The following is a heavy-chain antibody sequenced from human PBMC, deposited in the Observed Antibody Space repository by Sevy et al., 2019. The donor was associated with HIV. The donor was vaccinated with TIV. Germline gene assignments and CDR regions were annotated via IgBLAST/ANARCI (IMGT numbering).Heavy chain of an antibody. D-gene: IGHD3-10*01. CDR2: IRHSGNT. V-gene: IGHV4-31*03. CDR3: ARDGPNEAYYGSGRGAFDI. CDR1: GGSINSGVYY. Sequence: SETLSLTCTVSGGSINSGVYYWSWIRQHPGKGLEWVGYIRHSGNTYYNPSLKSRVTISIDTSKNHFSLNLSSVTAADTAFYYCARDGPNEAYYGSGRGAFDIWGQGTMVTVSS. J-gene: IGHJ3*02.